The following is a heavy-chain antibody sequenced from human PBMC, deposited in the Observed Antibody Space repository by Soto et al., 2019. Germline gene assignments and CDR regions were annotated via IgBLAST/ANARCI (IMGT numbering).Heavy chain of an antibody. CDR2: IYYSGST. Sequence: QVQLQESGPGLVKPSETLSLTCTVSGGSVSSGSYYWSWIRQPPGKGLEWIGYIYYSGSTNYNPSLKSRVTISVDTSKNQFSLKLSSVTAADTAVYYCARVDDYQYYFDYRGQGTLVTVSS. J-gene: IGHJ4*02. D-gene: IGHD4-17*01. CDR3: ARVDDYQYYFDY. CDR1: GGSVSSGSYY. V-gene: IGHV4-61*01.